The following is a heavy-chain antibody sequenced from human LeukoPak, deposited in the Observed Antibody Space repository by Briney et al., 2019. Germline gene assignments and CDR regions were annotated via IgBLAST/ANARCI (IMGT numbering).Heavy chain of an antibody. D-gene: IGHD3-10*01. CDR1: GYTFTGYY. CDR2: INPNSGGT. J-gene: IGHJ4*02. CDR3: ARAYGSGSSTDQYYFDY. V-gene: IGHV1-2*04. Sequence: ASVKVSCKASGYTFTGYYIHWVRQAPGQGLEWMGWINPNSGGTNYGQKFQGWVTMTRDTSTSTAYMELGRLTSDDTAVYYCARAYGSGSSTDQYYFDYWGQGTLVTVSS.